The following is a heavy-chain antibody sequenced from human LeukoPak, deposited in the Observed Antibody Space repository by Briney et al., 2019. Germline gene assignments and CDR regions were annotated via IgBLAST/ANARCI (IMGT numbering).Heavy chain of an antibody. V-gene: IGHV4-61*02. CDR3: ARATGYFDY. CDR1: GDSISIGSYY. J-gene: IGHJ4*02. Sequence: SETLSLTCTVSGDSISIGSYYWSWIRQPAGKGLEWIGRIYTSGSTNYNPSLKSLVTISVDTSKNQFSLKLSSVTAADTAVYYCARATGYFDYWGQGTLVTVSS. CDR2: IYTSGST.